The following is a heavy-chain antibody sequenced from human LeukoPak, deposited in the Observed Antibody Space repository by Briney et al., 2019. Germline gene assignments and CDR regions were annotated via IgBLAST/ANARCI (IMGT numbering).Heavy chain of an antibody. D-gene: IGHD1-26*01. CDR3: ARQLHSGSSSYYFDY. CDR1: GFTVSTNY. CDR2: IYISGTT. J-gene: IGHJ4*02. Sequence: PGGSLRLSCAASGFTVSTNYMSWVRQTPGKGLDCVSVIYISGTTYYADSMKGRFTISRDNSRNTLFLQINSLRAEDTAVYYCARQLHSGSSSYYFDYWGQGALVTVSS. V-gene: IGHV3-53*01.